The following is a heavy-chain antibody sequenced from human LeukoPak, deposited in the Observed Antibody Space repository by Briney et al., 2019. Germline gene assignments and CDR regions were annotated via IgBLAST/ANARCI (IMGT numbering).Heavy chain of an antibody. Sequence: SETLSLTCTVSGGSISSYNWSWIRQPPGKGLERIGYIYYSGSTNYNPSLKSRVTISVDTSKNQFSLKLSSVTAADTAVYYCARDRFTMIADDSYYYYGMDVWGQGTTVTVSS. CDR3: ARDRFTMIADDSYYYYGMDV. CDR2: IYYSGST. CDR1: GGSISSYN. D-gene: IGHD3-22*01. J-gene: IGHJ6*02. V-gene: IGHV4-59*01.